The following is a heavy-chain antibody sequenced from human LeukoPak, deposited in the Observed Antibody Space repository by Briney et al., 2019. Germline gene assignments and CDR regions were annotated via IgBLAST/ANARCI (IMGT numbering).Heavy chain of an antibody. J-gene: IGHJ3*02. CDR3: ARARRRDAFDI. CDR1: SGSISSYY. V-gene: IGHV4-59*01. CDR2: IYYSGST. Sequence: PSETLSLTCTVSSGSISSYYWSWIRQPPGKGLEWIGYIYYSGSTNYNPSLKSRVTISVDTSKNQFSLILSSVTAADTAVNSCARARRRDAFDIWGQGTMVTVSS.